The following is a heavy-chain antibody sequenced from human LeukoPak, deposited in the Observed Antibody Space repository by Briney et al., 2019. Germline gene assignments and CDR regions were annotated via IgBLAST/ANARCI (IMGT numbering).Heavy chain of an antibody. Sequence: GGSLRLSCAASGFTFSNYAMSWARQAPGKGLEWVSAISGSGGSTYYADPVKGRFTISRDNFKNTLYLQMNSLRAEDTAVYYCTKGTIWLPFDYWGQGTLVTVSS. CDR2: ISGSGGST. V-gene: IGHV3-23*01. J-gene: IGHJ4*02. CDR1: GFTFSNYA. D-gene: IGHD5-18*01. CDR3: TKGTIWLPFDY.